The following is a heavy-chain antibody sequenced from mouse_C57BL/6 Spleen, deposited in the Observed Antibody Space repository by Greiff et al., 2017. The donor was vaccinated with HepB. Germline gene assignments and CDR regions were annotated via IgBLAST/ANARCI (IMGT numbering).Heavy chain of an antibody. D-gene: IGHD1-1*01. CDR1: GYTFTSYW. V-gene: IGHV1-61*01. J-gene: IGHJ3*01. CDR3: ARSANYSAWFAY. CDR2: IYPSDSET. Sequence: QVQLQQSGAELVRPGSSVKLSCKASGYTFTSYWMDWVKQRPGQGLEWIGNIYPSDSETHYNQKFKDKATLTVDKSSSTAYMQLSSLTSEDSAVYYCARSANYSAWFAYWGQGTLVTVSA.